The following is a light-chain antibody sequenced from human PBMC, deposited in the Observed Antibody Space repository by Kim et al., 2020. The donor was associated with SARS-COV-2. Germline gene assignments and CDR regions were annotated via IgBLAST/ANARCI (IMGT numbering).Light chain of an antibody. CDR1: QSVGSY. CDR2: DAS. CDR3: QQFSNWLT. V-gene: IGKV3-11*01. Sequence: EIVLTQSPGTLSLSPGERATLSCRASQSVGSYLAWYQQKPGQAPRLLIYDASNRATDIPARFSGSGSWTDFTLTISSLEPEDFGIYYCQQFSNWLTFGGGTKVDIK. J-gene: IGKJ4*01.